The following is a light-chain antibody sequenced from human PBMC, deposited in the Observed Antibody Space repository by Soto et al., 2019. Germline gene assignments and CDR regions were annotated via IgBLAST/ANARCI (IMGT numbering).Light chain of an antibody. CDR3: SSYAGRNNFYV. Sequence: VLTQPPSAPGSPGQSVTISCTGTRSDVGTYNYVSWYQQHPGKAPKLIIYEVSKRPSGVPDRFSGSKSGNTASLTVSGLQAEDEADYYCSSYAGRNNFYVFGTGTKVTVL. CDR1: RSDVGTYNY. J-gene: IGLJ1*01. CDR2: EVS. V-gene: IGLV2-8*01.